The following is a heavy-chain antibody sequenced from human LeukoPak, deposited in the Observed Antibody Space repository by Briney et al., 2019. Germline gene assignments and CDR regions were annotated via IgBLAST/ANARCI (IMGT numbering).Heavy chain of an antibody. V-gene: IGHV3-74*01. Sequence: GGSLRLSCAASGCTFSSYMMHWDCLAPGKGLVWVSRMISDESGTNYADSVKGRVTISYNNAKNTFYIQMNRQRGEATAVDSCESEGAGMNYWGPGTLVTVSS. CDR3: ESEGAGMNY. CDR1: GCTFSSYM. J-gene: IGHJ4*02. D-gene: IGHD3-16*01. CDR2: MISDESGT.